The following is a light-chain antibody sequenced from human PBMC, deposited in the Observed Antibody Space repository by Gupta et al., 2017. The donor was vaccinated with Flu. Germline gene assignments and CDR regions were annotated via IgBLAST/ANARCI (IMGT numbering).Light chain of an antibody. J-gene: IGLJ1*01. Sequence: QSALTQPASVSGSPGQSITISCTGSSSDIGGYKYVSWYQHHPGKAPKLIIFEVSVRPSGVSARFSGSKSGNTATLTISGLQAEDEADYYCSSYTSGNSLYVFGPGTKVTVL. CDR2: EVS. CDR1: SSDIGGYKY. CDR3: SSYTSGNSLYV. V-gene: IGLV2-14*01.